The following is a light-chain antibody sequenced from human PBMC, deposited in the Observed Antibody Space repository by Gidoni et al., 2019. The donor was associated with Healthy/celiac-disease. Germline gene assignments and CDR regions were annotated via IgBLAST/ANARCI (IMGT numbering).Light chain of an antibody. Sequence: DIQMTQSPSTLSASVGDRVTITCRASQSISSGLAWYQQKPGKAPKLLIYDASSLESGVPSRFSGSGSGTEFTLTISSLQPDDFATYYCQQYNSYLFGQGTKVEIK. CDR2: DAS. V-gene: IGKV1-5*01. J-gene: IGKJ1*01. CDR1: QSISSG. CDR3: QQYNSYL.